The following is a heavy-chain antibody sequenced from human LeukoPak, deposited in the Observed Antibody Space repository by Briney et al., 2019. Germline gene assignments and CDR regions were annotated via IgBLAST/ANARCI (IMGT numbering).Heavy chain of an antibody. CDR2: INHSGST. D-gene: IGHD6-19*01. Sequence: SETLSLTCAVYGGSFSGYYWSWIRQPPGKGLGWIGEINHSGSTNYNPSLKSRVTISVDTSKNQFSLKLSSVTAADTAVYYCAREGYSSGWYRYWGQGTLVTSPQ. J-gene: IGHJ4*02. V-gene: IGHV4-34*01. CDR1: GGSFSGYY. CDR3: AREGYSSGWYRY.